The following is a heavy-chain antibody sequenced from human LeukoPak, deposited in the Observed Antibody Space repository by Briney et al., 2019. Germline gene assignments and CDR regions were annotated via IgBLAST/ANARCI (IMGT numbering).Heavy chain of an antibody. J-gene: IGHJ4*02. CDR2: ISSSGSTI. V-gene: IGHV3-48*03. D-gene: IGHD2-15*01. Sequence: GGSLRLSCAASGFTFSSYEMNWVRQAPGKGLEWVSDISSSGSTIYYADSVKGRFTISRDNAKNSLYLQMNSLRAEDTAVYYCARLYCSGGSCYRSFDYWGQGTLVTVSS. CDR1: GFTFSSYE. CDR3: ARLYCSGGSCYRSFDY.